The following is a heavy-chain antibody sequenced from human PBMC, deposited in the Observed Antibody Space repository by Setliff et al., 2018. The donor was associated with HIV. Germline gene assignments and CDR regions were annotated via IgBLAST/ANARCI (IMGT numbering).Heavy chain of an antibody. CDR3: AREGPYYYDGSGYYSGSYFDL. D-gene: IGHD3-3*01. Sequence: ETLSLSCAASGFSVSEKYMSWVRQAPGKGLEWVSVIYSSGTTYYADSVKGRFTISRDKANNTVYLQMNSLRVEDTAIYYCAREGPYYYDGSGYYSGSYFDLWGRGTPVTVSS. CDR1: GFSVSEKY. V-gene: IGHV3-66*01. J-gene: IGHJ2*01. CDR2: IYSSGTT.